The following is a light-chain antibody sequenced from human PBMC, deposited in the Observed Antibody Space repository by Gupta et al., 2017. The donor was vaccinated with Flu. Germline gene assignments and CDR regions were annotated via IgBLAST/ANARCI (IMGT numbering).Light chain of an antibody. V-gene: IGKV1-12*02. CDR3: QQENNLPWT. CDR2: AAS. CDR1: QGISSW. Sequence: PSSVSASVADGVGIPCRTSQGISSWFACYQQKPGKAPKLLLYAASSSKTRVPSRFSSSGSGTAFTLPISTLQPEDFATYYCQQENNLPWTFGQGTKVEIK. J-gene: IGKJ1*01.